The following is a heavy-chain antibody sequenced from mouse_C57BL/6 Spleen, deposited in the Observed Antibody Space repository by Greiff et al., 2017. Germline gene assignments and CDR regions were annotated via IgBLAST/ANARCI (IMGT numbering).Heavy chain of an antibody. V-gene: IGHV5-9-1*02. D-gene: IGHD3-2*02. CDR1: GFTFSSYA. CDR2: ISSGGDYI. CDR3: TRDSSGYVFDY. J-gene: IGHJ2*01. Sequence: EVQGVESGEGLVKPGGSLKLSCAASGFTFSSYAMSWVRQTPEKRLEWVAYISSGGDYIYYADTVKGRFTISRDNARNTLYLQMSSLKSEDTAMYYCTRDSSGYVFDYWGQGTTLTVSS.